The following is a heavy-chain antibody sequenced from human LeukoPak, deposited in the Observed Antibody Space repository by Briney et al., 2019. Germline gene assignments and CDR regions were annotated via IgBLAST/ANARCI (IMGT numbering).Heavy chain of an antibody. J-gene: IGHJ4*02. CDR3: ASRNWARDY. V-gene: IGHV4-30-2*01. Sequence: SETLSLTCTVSGGSITSGIYSWTWIRQPPGKGLELIGYIDHGGSTYYNPSLKSRVTISVDTSKNQFSLKLSSVTAADTAVYYCASRNWARDYWGQGTLVTVSS. D-gene: IGHD7-27*01. CDR1: GGSITSGIYS. CDR2: IDHGGST.